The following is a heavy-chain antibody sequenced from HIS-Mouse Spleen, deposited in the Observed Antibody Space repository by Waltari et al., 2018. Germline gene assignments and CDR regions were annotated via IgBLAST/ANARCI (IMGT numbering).Heavy chain of an antibody. CDR1: GGSISSSIYY. Sequence: QLQLQESGPGLVKPSETLSRTCHVPGGSISSSIYYWGWIRQPPGKGLEWIGSIYYSGSTYYNPSLKSRVTISVDTSKNQFSLKLSSVTAADTAVYYCARAPTGFLEWFDAFDIWGQGTMVTVSS. D-gene: IGHD3-3*01. CDR3: ARAPTGFLEWFDAFDI. V-gene: IGHV4-39*07. CDR2: IYYSGST. J-gene: IGHJ3*02.